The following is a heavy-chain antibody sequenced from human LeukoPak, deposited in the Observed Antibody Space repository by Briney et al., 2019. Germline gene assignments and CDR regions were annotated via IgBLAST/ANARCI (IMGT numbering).Heavy chain of an antibody. CDR1: GFTFSDYY. Sequence: PGGSLRLSCAASGFTFSDYYMSWIRQAPGKGLEWVSYISSSSYTNYADSVKGRFTISRDNAKNSLYLQMNSLRAEDTAVYYCARKRIAAAGFYYYYYGMDVWGQGTTVTVSS. D-gene: IGHD6-13*01. J-gene: IGHJ6*02. CDR2: ISSSSYT. V-gene: IGHV3-11*03. CDR3: ARKRIAAAGFYYYYYGMDV.